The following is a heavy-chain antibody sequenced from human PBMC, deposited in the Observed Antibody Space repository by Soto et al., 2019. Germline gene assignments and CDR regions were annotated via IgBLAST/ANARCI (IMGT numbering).Heavy chain of an antibody. J-gene: IGHJ4*02. CDR2: ISGSGGDT. CDR1: GLIFSDYA. D-gene: IGHD1-26*01. CDR3: AKDRFGIVGPVDY. V-gene: IGHV3-23*01. Sequence: GGVPRLSCAASGLIFSDYAMSWVRQAPGKGLECVACISGSGGDTFYADSVKGRFTISRDNSKNTLSLHMNSLRVDDTAVYFCAKDRFGIVGPVDYWGQGTLVTVSS.